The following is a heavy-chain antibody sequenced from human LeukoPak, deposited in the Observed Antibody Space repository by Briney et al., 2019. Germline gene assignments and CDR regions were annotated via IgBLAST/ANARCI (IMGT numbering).Heavy chain of an antibody. CDR3: AKSESYRFDY. D-gene: IGHD1-26*01. V-gene: IGHV3-48*02. CDR2: ISRSSTTI. CDR1: GFTFSSYS. Sequence: GGSLRLSCEASGFTFSSYSMNWVRQAHGKGLEWVSFISRSSTTIYYADSVKGRFTISRDNAKNSLYLQVNSLRDEDTAVYYCAKSESYRFDYWGQGTLVTVSS. J-gene: IGHJ4*02.